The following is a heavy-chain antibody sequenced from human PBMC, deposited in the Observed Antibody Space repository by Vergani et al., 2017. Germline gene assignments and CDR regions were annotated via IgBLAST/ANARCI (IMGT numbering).Heavy chain of an antibody. CDR3: ARYCSSTSCYQGGFDY. D-gene: IGHD2-2*01. Sequence: QVQLQESGPGLVKPSQTLSLTCTVSGGSISRGRYYWSWIRQPAGKGLEWIGRIYTSGSTNYNPSLKSRVTMSIDTSKNQFSLKLSSVTAADTAVYYCARYCSSTSCYQGGFDYWGQGTLVTVSS. J-gene: IGHJ4*02. CDR1: GGSISRGRYY. V-gene: IGHV4-61*02. CDR2: IYTSGST.